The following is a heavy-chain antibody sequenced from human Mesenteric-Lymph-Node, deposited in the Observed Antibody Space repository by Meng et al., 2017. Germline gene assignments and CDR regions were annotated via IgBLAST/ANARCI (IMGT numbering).Heavy chain of an antibody. CDR2: IYYSGST. Sequence: QVQLQESGPGLVKPSQTLSLTCTVSGGSISSGDYYWSWIRQPPGKGLEWIGYIYYSGSTYYNPSLKSRVTISVDTSKNQFSLNLRSVTAADTAVYYCATSGCGGTTCYPVLRWGRGIMVTVSS. D-gene: IGHD2-2*01. J-gene: IGHJ4*02. V-gene: IGHV4-30-4*01. CDR3: ATSGCGGTTCYPVLR. CDR1: GGSISSGDYY.